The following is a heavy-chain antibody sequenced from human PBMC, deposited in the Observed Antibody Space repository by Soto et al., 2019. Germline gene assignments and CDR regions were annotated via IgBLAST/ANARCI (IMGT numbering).Heavy chain of an antibody. V-gene: IGHV4-38-2*01. J-gene: IGHJ4*02. Sequence: KPSETLSLTCDVSGYAISSGFYWAWIRQPPGKGLAWIASIYYDGSTYYDTSLKSRVTISRDTSKNQFSLRLTSMTAADTAVYYCAKVVVAATRHSDFDSWGQGTLVTVSS. CDR1: GYAISSGFY. CDR2: IYYDGST. D-gene: IGHD2-15*01. CDR3: AKVVVAATRHSDFDS.